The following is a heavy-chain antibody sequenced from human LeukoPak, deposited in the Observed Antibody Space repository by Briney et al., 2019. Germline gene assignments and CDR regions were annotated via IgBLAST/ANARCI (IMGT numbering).Heavy chain of an antibody. J-gene: IGHJ4*02. V-gene: IGHV5-51*01. CDR1: GYSFTTYW. CDR3: ARRWAVGAAYYFDY. D-gene: IGHD1-26*01. Sequence: GESLKISCKGSGYSFTTYWIGWVRQTPGKGLDWIGIIYPGDSDTRYSPSFQGQVTISADKSINTAYLQWSSLKASDTAMYYCARRWAVGAAYYFDYWGQGTLVTVSS. CDR2: IYPGDSDT.